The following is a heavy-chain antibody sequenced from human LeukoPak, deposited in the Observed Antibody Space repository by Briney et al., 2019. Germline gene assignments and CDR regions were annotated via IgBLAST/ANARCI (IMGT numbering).Heavy chain of an antibody. CDR3: TRSPPPGATAYGVVDL. D-gene: IGHD3-16*01. J-gene: IGHJ4*02. CDR1: GGSIRSGYYY. V-gene: IGHV4-39*01. Sequence: PSETLSLTCTVSGGSIRSGYYYWGWIRQPPGKGLEWIGSIYDSGSTYYNPSLKSRVTISVDTSKNQFSLKLNSVTAADTAVYYCTRSPPPGATAYGVVDLWGQGTLVTVSS. CDR2: IYDSGST.